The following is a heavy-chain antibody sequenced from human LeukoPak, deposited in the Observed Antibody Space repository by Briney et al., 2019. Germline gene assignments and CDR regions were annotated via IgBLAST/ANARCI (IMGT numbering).Heavy chain of an antibody. Sequence: SVKVSCKASGGTFSSYAISWVRQAPGQGLEWMGGIIPIFGTANYAQKFQGRVTITADKSTSTAYMELSSLRSEDTAVYYCARVRYSYGYGFYFDYWGQETLVTVFS. J-gene: IGHJ4*02. CDR3: ARVRYSYGYGFYFDY. D-gene: IGHD5-18*01. CDR2: IIPIFGTA. V-gene: IGHV1-69*06. CDR1: GGTFSSYA.